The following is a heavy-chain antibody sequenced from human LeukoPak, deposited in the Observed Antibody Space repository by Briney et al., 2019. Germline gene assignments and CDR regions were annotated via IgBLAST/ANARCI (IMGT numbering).Heavy chain of an antibody. D-gene: IGHD1-1*01. V-gene: IGHV3-21*04. CDR2: ISSSGNTI. CDR3: AKGLERESRLDS. Sequence: KTGGSLRLSCAASGFTFSRYITNWVRQASGKGLEWVSSISSSGNTIYYADSVRGRFTISRDNAKNSLYLQMNSLRAEDTALYYCAKGLERESRLDSWGQGTLVTVSS. CDR1: GFTFSRYI. J-gene: IGHJ4*02.